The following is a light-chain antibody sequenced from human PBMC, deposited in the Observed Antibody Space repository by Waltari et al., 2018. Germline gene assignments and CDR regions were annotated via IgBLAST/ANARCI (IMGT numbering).Light chain of an antibody. CDR2: KVS. J-gene: IGKJ1*01. V-gene: IGKV2-30*02. CDR1: QSLVHIEGNTY. CDR3: MQGTHWPRT. Sequence: DVVMTQSPLSLPVTLEQPASISCRSSQSLVHIEGNTYLNWFHQRPGQSPRRLIYKVSNRDSVVPSRFSGSWSGTDFTLKISRVEAEDVGVYYCMQGTHWPRTFGQGTKVEIK.